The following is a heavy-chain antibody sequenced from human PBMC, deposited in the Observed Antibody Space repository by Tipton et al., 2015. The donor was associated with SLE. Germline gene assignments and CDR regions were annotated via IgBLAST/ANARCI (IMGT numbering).Heavy chain of an antibody. D-gene: IGHD6-19*01. CDR2: IYSGGST. CDR3: ARASRGWYFDI. V-gene: IGHV3-53*04. Sequence: SLRLSCAASGFTVSSNYMSWVRQAPGKGLEWVSVIYSGGSTYYADSGKGRFTISRHNSKNTLYLQMNSLRAEDTAVYYCARASRGWYFDIWGQGTMVTVSS. CDR1: GFTVSSNY. J-gene: IGHJ3*02.